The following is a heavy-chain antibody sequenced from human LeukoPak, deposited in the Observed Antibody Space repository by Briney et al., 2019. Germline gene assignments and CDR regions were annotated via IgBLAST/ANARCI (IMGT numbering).Heavy chain of an antibody. Sequence: PGGSLRLSCAASGFTFSSYSMNWVRQAPGKGLEGVSSISRSSSYIYYGDSLKGRFTISRDNAKNSLYLQINSLRAEDTAVYYCARQALRSGGSIDYWGQGTLVTVSS. CDR3: ARQALRSGGSIDY. D-gene: IGHD2-15*01. CDR2: ISRSSSYI. J-gene: IGHJ4*02. CDR1: GFTFSSYS. V-gene: IGHV3-21*01.